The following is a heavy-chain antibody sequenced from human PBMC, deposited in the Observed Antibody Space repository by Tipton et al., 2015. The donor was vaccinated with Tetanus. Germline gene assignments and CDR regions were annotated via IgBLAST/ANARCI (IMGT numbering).Heavy chain of an antibody. CDR1: GPVFSSYA. CDR3: AKLRSRGDSSAIEH. J-gene: IGHJ4*02. V-gene: IGHV3-23*01. Sequence: AVSGPVFSSYAMNWVRQVPGEGLEWVSGVSASGNTNYADSVDGRFTISRDNAKNTMYLQMNSLRAEDTATYYCAKLRSRGDSSAIEHWGQGTLVTVSS. D-gene: IGHD2-21*02. CDR2: VSASGNT.